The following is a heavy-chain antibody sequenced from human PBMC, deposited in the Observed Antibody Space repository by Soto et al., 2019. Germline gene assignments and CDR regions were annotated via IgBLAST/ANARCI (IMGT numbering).Heavy chain of an antibody. CDR2: IDTRGNNI. CDR3: ARDRDYAFDF. J-gene: IGHJ4*02. CDR1: GFIISTYS. Sequence: GGSLRLSCEVSGFIISTYSMNWVRQAPGKGLEYLSYIDTRGNNIHYADSVKGRFTISMDSAKNSLFLQMNSLRDEDTAVYYCARDRDYAFDFWGQGTLVTVS. D-gene: IGHD2-21*01. V-gene: IGHV3-48*02.